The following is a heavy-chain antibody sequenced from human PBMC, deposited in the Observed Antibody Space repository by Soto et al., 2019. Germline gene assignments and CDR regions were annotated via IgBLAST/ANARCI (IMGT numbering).Heavy chain of an antibody. Sequence: PSETLSLTCTVSGGSISSYYWSWIRQSPSRGLEWLGRTYYRSKWYNDYAVSVKSRITINPDTSKNQFSLQLNSVTPEDTAVYNFERDLYSDILAGHSDPFYCWGQGKMVT. CDR3: ERDLYSDILAGHSDPFYC. V-gene: IGHV6-1*01. CDR1: GGSISSYY. CDR2: TYYRSKWYN. J-gene: IGHJ3*01. D-gene: IGHD3-9*01.